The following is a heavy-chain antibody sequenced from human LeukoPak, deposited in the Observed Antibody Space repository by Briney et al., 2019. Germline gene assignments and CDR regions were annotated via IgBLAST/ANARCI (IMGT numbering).Heavy chain of an antibody. Sequence: SETLSLTCAVSGGSINTYYWSWIRQPPGKGLEWIGYIYYGGSTYSNPSLKGRVTISSDTSKNQFSLKLTSVTAADTAVYYCARSSVSGTYSGGYWGQGILVTVSS. J-gene: IGHJ4*02. D-gene: IGHD3-10*01. CDR1: GGSINTYY. CDR2: IYYGGST. V-gene: IGHV4-59*08. CDR3: ARSSVSGTYSGGY.